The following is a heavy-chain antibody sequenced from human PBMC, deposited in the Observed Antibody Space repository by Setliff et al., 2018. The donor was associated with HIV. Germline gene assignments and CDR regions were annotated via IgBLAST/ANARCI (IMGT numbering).Heavy chain of an antibody. D-gene: IGHD6-19*01. CDR3: ASSSGWYGAAQFDP. Sequence: PSETLSLTCTVSGGSISSYYWSWIRQPPGKGLEWIGYIYTSGSTNYNPSLKSRVTISLDTSKNQFSLKLSSLTAADTAVYSRASSSGWYGAAQFDPWAREPGSPSPQ. CDR1: GGSISSYY. CDR2: IYTSGST. V-gene: IGHV4-4*09. J-gene: IGHJ5*02.